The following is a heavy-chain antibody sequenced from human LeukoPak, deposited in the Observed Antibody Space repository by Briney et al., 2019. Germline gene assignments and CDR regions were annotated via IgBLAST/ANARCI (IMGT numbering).Heavy chain of an antibody. Sequence: GGSLRLSCAASGFTFSSYWMSWVRQAPGKGLEWVANIKQDGSEKYYVDSVKGRFTISRDNAKNSLYLQMNSLRAEDTAVYYCARGDCSSTSCYTGSFDYWGQGTLVTVSS. V-gene: IGHV3-7*01. CDR3: ARGDCSSTSCYTGSFDY. J-gene: IGHJ4*02. CDR2: IKQDGSEK. CDR1: GFTFSSYW. D-gene: IGHD2-2*01.